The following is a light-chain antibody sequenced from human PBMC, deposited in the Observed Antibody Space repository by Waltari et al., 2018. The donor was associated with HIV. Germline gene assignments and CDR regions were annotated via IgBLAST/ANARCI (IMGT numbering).Light chain of an antibody. Sequence: QSVLTQPPSVSAAPGQNVIISCSGTSSNIGTNYVSWYQHYPRRPPKLPIFDSNRRPSGIPDRFSGSQSATSATLAIAGLQTGDEADYYCGTWDSGLSGVVFGGGTKVTVL. CDR3: GTWDSGLSGVV. CDR2: DSN. V-gene: IGLV1-51*01. J-gene: IGLJ2*01. CDR1: SSNIGTNY.